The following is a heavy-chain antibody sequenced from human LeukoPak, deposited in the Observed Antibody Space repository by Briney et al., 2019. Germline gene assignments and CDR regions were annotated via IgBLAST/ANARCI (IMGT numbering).Heavy chain of an antibody. CDR2: IRYDGSIK. J-gene: IGHJ2*01. Sequence: GGSLRLSCAASGFTFSSYGMHWVRQAPGKGLEWVAFIRYDGSIKHYADSVKGRVTISRDNSKNTLYLQMNSLRAEDTAVYYCARVMGPTTVYFDLWGRGSLVTVSS. V-gene: IGHV3-30*02. D-gene: IGHD1-26*01. CDR1: GFTFSSYG. CDR3: ARVMGPTTVYFDL.